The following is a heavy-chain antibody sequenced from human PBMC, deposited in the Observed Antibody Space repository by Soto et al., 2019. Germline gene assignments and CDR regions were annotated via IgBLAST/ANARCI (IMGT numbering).Heavy chain of an antibody. D-gene: IGHD3-16*02. V-gene: IGHV4-34*01. CDR3: ARGRPYRGDYIWGSYRQYFDY. CDR2: INHSGST. CDR1: GGSISTYY. Sequence: PSETLSLTCPVTGGSISTYYLRWIRQTPGKGLEWIGEINHSGSTNYNPSLKSRVTISVDTSKNQFSLKLSSVTAADTAVYYCARGRPYRGDYIWGSYRQYFDYWGQGTLVTVSS. J-gene: IGHJ4*02.